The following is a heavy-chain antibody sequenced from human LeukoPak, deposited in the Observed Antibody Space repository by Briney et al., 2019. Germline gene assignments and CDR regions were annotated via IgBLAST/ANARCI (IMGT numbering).Heavy chain of an antibody. J-gene: IGHJ5*02. CDR2: IYHSGRT. CDR3: ARTTEDCNSASCYQYCFDP. V-gene: IGHV4-38-2*02. D-gene: IGHD2-2*01. CDR1: GYSISSGYY. Sequence: SETLSLTCTVSGYSISSGYYWGWIRQPPGKGLEWIGSIYHSGRTYYNPSLKSRVTISVDTSKNQFSLKLSSVTAADTAVYYCARTTEDCNSASCYQYCFDPWGQGTLVTVSS.